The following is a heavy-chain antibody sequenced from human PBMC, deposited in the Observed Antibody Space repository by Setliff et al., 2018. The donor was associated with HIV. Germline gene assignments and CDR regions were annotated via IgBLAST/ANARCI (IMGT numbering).Heavy chain of an antibody. CDR1: GGTFSSYA. J-gene: IGHJ6*03. V-gene: IGHV1-69*05. Sequence: SVKVSCKASGGTFSSYAISWVRQAPGQGLEWMGGIIPIFGTANYAQKFQGRVTITTDEPTSTAYMELSSLRSEDTAVYYCAREAYYYGSGSYYPPIYYYYYMDVWGKGTTVTVSS. D-gene: IGHD3-10*01. CDR3: AREAYYYGSGSYYPPIYYYYYMDV. CDR2: IIPIFGTA.